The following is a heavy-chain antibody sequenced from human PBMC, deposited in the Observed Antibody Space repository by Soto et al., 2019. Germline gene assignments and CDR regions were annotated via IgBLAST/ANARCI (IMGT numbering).Heavy chain of an antibody. J-gene: IGHJ6*03. CDR1: GFTFSSYW. Sequence: PGGSLRLSCAASGFTFSSYWMHWVRQAPGKGLVWVSRINSDGSSTSYADSVKGRFTISRDNAKNTLYLQMNSLRAEDTAVYYCARDRGHDYGDYADYYYYYMDVWGKGTTVTVSS. CDR2: INSDGSST. D-gene: IGHD4-17*01. CDR3: ARDRGHDYGDYADYYYYYMDV. V-gene: IGHV3-74*01.